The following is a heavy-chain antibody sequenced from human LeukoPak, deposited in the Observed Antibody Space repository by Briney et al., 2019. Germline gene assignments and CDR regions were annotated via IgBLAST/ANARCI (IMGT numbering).Heavy chain of an antibody. CDR2: INPNSGGT. J-gene: IGHJ5*02. CDR1: GYTFSAFY. D-gene: IGHD1-26*01. V-gene: IGHV1-2*02. CDR3: ARLQLHSGSYCLDP. Sequence: ASVKVSCKTSGYTFSAFYIHWVRQAPGQGLEWMGWINPNSGGTNYAQNFQGRVTMTRDTSISTAYMELSRLRSDDTAVYYCARLQLHSGSYCLDPWGQGTLVTVSS.